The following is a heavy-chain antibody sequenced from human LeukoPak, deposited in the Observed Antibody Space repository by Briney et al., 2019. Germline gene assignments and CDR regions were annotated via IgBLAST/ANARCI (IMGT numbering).Heavy chain of an antibody. CDR1: GFTFSSYV. J-gene: IGHJ4*02. CDR3: AKEEEVLLWFGELLSIDY. Sequence: GRSLRLSCAASGFTFSSYVMHWVRQAPGKGLEWVSAISGSGGSTYYADSVKGRFTISRDNSKNTLYLQMNSLRAEDTAVYYCAKEEEVLLWFGELLSIDYWGQGTLVTVSS. D-gene: IGHD3-10*01. V-gene: IGHV3-23*01. CDR2: ISGSGGST.